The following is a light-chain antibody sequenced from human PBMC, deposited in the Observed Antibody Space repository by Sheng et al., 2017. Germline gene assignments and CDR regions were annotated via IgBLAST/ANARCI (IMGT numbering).Light chain of an antibody. CDR3: QQFNSYPLT. V-gene: IGKV1D-16*01. J-gene: IGKJ4*01. CDR2: GGS. CDR1: PSVASW. Sequence: DVQLTQSPSSLSASVGDRVTITCRASPSVASWLAWYQQKPEKAPRFLVFGGSTLKSGVPSRFSASGSGAEFTLVIDNLQPEDSGTYYCQQFNSYPLTFGGGTNVAI.